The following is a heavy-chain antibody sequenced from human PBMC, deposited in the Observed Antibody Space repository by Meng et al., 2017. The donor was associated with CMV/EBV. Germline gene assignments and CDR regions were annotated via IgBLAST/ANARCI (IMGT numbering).Heavy chain of an antibody. CDR2: INHSGST. CDR1: GGSFSGYY. V-gene: IGHV4-34*01. J-gene: IGHJ4*02. Sequence: SETLSLTCAVYGGSFSGYYWSWIRQPPGKGLEWIGEINHSGSTNYNPSLKSRVTISVDTSKNQFSLKLSSVTAADTAVYYCAGVPTVTTTAYFDYWGQGTLVTVSS. D-gene: IGHD4-17*01. CDR3: AGVPTVTTTAYFDY.